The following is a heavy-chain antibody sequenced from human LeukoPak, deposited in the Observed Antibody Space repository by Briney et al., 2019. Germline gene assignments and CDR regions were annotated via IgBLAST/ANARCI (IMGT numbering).Heavy chain of an antibody. D-gene: IGHD3-10*01. CDR2: IFTSGIT. J-gene: IGHJ6*03. Sequence: PSETLSLTCAVYGGSFSGYYWSWIRQPAGKGLEWIGRIFTSGITNYDPSLKSRVTMSVDTSKNQFSLNLSSVTAADTAVYYCARESSGNYYNPLGYMDVWGKGTTVTVSS. V-gene: IGHV4-4*07. CDR3: ARESSGNYYNPLGYMDV. CDR1: GGSFSGYY.